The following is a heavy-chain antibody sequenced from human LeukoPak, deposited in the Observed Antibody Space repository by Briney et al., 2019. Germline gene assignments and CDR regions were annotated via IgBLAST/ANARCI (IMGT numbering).Heavy chain of an antibody. CDR3: AKSGSYSSPHYFDY. CDR1: GFTFSSYE. D-gene: IGHD3-10*01. Sequence: GGSLRLSCAASGFTFSSYEMNWVRQAPGKGLEWVSYISSSGSTIYYADSVKGRFTISRDNAKNSLYLQMNSLRAEDMALYYCAKSGSYSSPHYFDYWGQGTLVTVSS. V-gene: IGHV3-48*03. CDR2: ISSSGSTI. J-gene: IGHJ4*02.